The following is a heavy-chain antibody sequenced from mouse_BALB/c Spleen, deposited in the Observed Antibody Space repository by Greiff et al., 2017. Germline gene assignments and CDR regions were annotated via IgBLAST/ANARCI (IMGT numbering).Heavy chain of an antibody. CDR1: GFSLTSYG. V-gene: IGHV2-9*02. CDR3: ARGYYGNYGSYAMDY. J-gene: IGHJ4*01. Sequence: VHLVESGPGLVAPSQSLSITCTVSGFSLTSYGVHWVRQPPGKGLEWLGVIWAGGSTNYNSALMSRLSISKDNSKSQVFLKMNSLQTDDTAMYYCARGYYGNYGSYAMDYWGQGTSVTVSS. D-gene: IGHD2-1*01. CDR2: IWAGGST.